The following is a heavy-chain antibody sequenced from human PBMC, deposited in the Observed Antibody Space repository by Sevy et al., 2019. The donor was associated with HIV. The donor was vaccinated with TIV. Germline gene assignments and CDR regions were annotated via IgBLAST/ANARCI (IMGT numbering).Heavy chain of an antibody. Sequence: ASVKVSCKASGGTFSSYAISWVRQAPGQGLEWMGGIIPIFGTANYAQKFQGRVTITADKSTSTAYKEPSSLRSEDTAVYYCARGDNPELPSAFDIWGQWTMVTVSS. CDR3: ARGDNPELPSAFDI. CDR2: IIPIFGTA. D-gene: IGHD1-26*01. V-gene: IGHV1-69*06. CDR1: GGTFSSYA. J-gene: IGHJ3*02.